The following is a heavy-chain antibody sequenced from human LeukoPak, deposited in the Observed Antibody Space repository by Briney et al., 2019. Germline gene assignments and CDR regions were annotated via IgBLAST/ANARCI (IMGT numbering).Heavy chain of an antibody. CDR2: INPSGGST. V-gene: IGHV1-46*01. J-gene: IGHJ4*02. D-gene: IGHD3-22*01. CDR3: ARELYDSSGYRRKEIDY. CDR1: GYTFTSYY. Sequence: ASVKVSCKASGYTFTSYYMHWVRQAPGQGLEWMGIINPSGGSTSYAQKFQGRVTMTRDMSTSTVYMELSSLRSEDTAVYYCARELYDSSGYRRKEIDYWGQGTLVTVSS.